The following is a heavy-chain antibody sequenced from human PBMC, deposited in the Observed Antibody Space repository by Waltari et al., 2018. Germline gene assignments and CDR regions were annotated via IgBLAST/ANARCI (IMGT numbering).Heavy chain of an antibody. V-gene: IGHV3-53*01. CDR2: IYSGSST. J-gene: IGHJ2*01. CDR1: GFTVSSNY. Sequence: EVQLVESGGGLIQPGGSLRLSCAASGFTVSSNYMSWVRQAPGKGLEWVSVIYSGSSTYYADSVKGRFTIYRDNSKNTLYLQMNSLRAEDTAVYYCARVEMSYWYFDLWGRGTLVTVSS. CDR3: ARVEMSYWYFDL.